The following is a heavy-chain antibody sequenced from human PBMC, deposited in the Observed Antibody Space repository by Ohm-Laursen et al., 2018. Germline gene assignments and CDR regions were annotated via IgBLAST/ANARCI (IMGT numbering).Heavy chain of an antibody. J-gene: IGHJ6*02. Sequence: ASVKVSCKASGYTFTSYDINWVRQATGQGLEWMGWMNPNSGNTGYAQKFQGRVTMTRNTSISTAYMELSSLRAEDTAVYYCARDVAHGGYGFGMDVWGQGTTVTVSS. CDR1: GYTFTSYD. D-gene: IGHD5-12*01. V-gene: IGHV1-8*01. CDR2: MNPNSGNT. CDR3: ARDVAHGGYGFGMDV.